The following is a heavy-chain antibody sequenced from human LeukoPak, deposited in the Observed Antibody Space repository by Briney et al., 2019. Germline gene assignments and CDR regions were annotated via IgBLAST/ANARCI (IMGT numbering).Heavy chain of an antibody. D-gene: IGHD3-10*01. V-gene: IGHV3-7*05. J-gene: IGHJ4*02. CDR3: AANGGPFDF. Sequence: GGSLRLSCAASGFTFSSYWMSWVRQAPGKGLEWVANIIQDGSEKHYVDSVKGRFTISRDNDKNSLYLQMNSLRAEDTAVYYCAANGGPFDFWGQGTLVTVSS. CDR1: GFTFSSYW. CDR2: IIQDGSEK.